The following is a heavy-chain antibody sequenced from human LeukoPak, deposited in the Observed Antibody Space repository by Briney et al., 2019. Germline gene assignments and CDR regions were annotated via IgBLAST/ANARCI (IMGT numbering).Heavy chain of an antibody. J-gene: IGHJ4*02. CDR3: ASLDY. V-gene: IGHV3-7*01. CDR1: GFTFSSSW. CDR2: IKQDGSEK. Sequence: GGSLRLSCAASGFTFSSSWMNWVRQAPGKGLEWVANIKQDGSEKYYVDSVKGRFTISRDNAKNSLYLKMNTLRAEDTPFYYFASLDYWGQGTLVTVSS.